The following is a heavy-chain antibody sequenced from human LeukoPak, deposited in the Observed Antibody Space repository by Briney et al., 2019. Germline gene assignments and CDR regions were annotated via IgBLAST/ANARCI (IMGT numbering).Heavy chain of an antibody. J-gene: IGHJ5*02. D-gene: IGHD5-12*01. CDR1: GLTFTGVNY. V-gene: IGHV1-2*02. CDR2: INTNSGVT. CDR3: TRDRLSKWFDP. Sequence: ASVKVSCEASGLTFTGVNYIHWVRQAPGQGPEWMGWINTNSGVTDYARKFQGRVTMTRDTSISTAYMELSRLTSDDTAMCYCTRDRLSKWFDPWGQGTLVTVSS.